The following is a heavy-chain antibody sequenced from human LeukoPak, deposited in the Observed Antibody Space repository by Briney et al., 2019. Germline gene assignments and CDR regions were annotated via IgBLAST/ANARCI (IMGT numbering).Heavy chain of an antibody. J-gene: IGHJ4*02. Sequence: ASVTVSCTVSGYTLTELSMHWVRQAPGQGLEWMGRINPNSGGTNYAQKFQGRVTMTRDTSISTAYMELSRLRSDDTAVYYCARGRDTAMVSWGQGTLVTVSS. CDR1: GYTLTELS. V-gene: IGHV1-2*06. CDR2: INPNSGGT. D-gene: IGHD5-18*01. CDR3: ARGRDTAMVS.